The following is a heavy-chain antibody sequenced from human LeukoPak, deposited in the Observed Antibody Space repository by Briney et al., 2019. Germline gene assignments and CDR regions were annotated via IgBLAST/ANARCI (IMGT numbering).Heavy chain of an antibody. Sequence: GGSLRLSCAASGFTFSNYAMSWVRQAPGKGLEWVSAISGSGGSTYYADSVKGRFTISRDNSKNTLYLQMNSLRAEDTAVYYCARSAGTVYYYYYYMDVWGKGTTVTISS. V-gene: IGHV3-23*01. J-gene: IGHJ6*03. CDR2: ISGSGGST. CDR1: GFTFSNYA. D-gene: IGHD6-19*01. CDR3: ARSAGTVYYYYYYMDV.